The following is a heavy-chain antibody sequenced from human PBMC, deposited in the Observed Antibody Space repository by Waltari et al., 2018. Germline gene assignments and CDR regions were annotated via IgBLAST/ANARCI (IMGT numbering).Heavy chain of an antibody. CDR3: AKELGVFDY. Sequence: EVQLLESGGGFVQPGGSLRLACAASGFPFSTYGMTWVRQAPGKGLEWVAGINDSGDSTHYADSVKGRFTISRDNSKNTVYLQMSSLRVEDTAVYYCAKELGVFDYWGQGTLVTVSA. CDR2: INDSGDST. D-gene: IGHD2-8*02. CDR1: GFPFSTYG. J-gene: IGHJ4*02. V-gene: IGHV3-23*01.